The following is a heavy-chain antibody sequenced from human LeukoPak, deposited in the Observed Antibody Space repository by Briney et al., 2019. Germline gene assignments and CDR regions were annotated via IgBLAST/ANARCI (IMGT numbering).Heavy chain of an antibody. CDR3: ARRLTQYDCFDP. CDR2: TYYRSTWYN. V-gene: IGHV6-1*01. CDR1: GDSVSSNSVT. J-gene: IGHJ5*02. Sequence: SQTLSLTCAISGDSVSSNSVTWNWIRQSPSRGLEWLGRTYYRSTWYNDYAVSVRGRITVNSDTSKNQFSLHLNSVTPEDTAVYYCARRLTQYDCFDPWGQRILVTVSS. D-gene: IGHD2-2*01.